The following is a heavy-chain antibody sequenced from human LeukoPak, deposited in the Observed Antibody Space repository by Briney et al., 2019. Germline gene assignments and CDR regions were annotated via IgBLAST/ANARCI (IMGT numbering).Heavy chain of an antibody. CDR3: ARDGEEFDDYVWGSYRPNYFDY. CDR1: GFTFSAYS. J-gene: IGHJ4*02. CDR2: ISSSATTI. Sequence: QSGGSLRLSWAASGFTFSAYSMNWVRQAPGKGLEWVSYISSSATTIYYADSVKGRFTISRDNAKNSLYLQMNSLRAEDTAVYYCARDGEEFDDYVWGSYRPNYFDYWGQGILVTVSS. V-gene: IGHV3-48*04. D-gene: IGHD3-16*02.